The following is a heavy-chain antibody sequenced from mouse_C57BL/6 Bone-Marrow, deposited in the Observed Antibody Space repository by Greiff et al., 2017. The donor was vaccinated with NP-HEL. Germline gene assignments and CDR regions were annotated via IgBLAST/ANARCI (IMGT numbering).Heavy chain of an antibody. CDR1: GFTFSDYG. CDR2: ISSGSSTI. J-gene: IGHJ3*01. Sequence: EVMLVESGGGLVKPGGSLKLSCAASGFTFSDYGMHWVRQAPEKGLEWVAYISSGSSTIYYADTLKGRFTISRDNAKNTLFLQMTSLRSEDTAMYYCARYGSSYLAWFAYWGQGTLVTVSA. D-gene: IGHD1-1*01. V-gene: IGHV5-17*01. CDR3: ARYGSSYLAWFAY.